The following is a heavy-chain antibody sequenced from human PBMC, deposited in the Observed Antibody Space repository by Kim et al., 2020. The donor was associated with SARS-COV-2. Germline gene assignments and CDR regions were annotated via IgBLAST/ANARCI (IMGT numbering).Heavy chain of an antibody. D-gene: IGHD3-3*01. J-gene: IGHJ4*02. V-gene: IGHV4-4*07. Sequence: SETLSLTCTVSGDSLSSDYWSWNRQPAGKGLEWIGRIYTSGRTNYNPSLQSRVTMSVDMYKNQFSLKLSSVTAADTAVYYCASALRHLGQGTLVTVSS. CDR3: ASALRH. CDR1: GDSLSSDY. CDR2: IYTSGRT.